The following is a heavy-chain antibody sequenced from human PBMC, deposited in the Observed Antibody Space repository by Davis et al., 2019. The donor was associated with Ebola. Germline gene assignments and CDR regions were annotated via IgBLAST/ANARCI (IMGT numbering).Heavy chain of an antibody. CDR1: GYNFTDPW. Sequence: GESLKIPCKTPGYNFTDPWIAWVPQLPGKGLERMGVIFPGDSDKTSSPSFQGQVTFSVDQSASTAYLHWSSLKASDTAMYYCATYSGAYFDYWGQGTLVTVSA. D-gene: IGHD1-26*01. V-gene: IGHV5-51*01. J-gene: IGHJ4*02. CDR2: IFPGDSDK. CDR3: ATYSGAYFDY.